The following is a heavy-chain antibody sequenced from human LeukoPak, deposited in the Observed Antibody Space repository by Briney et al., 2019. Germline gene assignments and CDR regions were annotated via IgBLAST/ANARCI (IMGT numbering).Heavy chain of an antibody. Sequence: PGGSPRPSSAASGFTVRNNHMSWVRQAPGKGLEWVSVIDSRDNTYHADSVKGRFPISRHTSKNTLYLQMNSLRAEDTAVYYCARESTPLRGAFDPWGPRPLHTVSS. V-gene: IGHV3-53*04. D-gene: IGHD5-24*01. J-gene: IGHJ5*02. CDR3: ARESTPLRGAFDP. CDR1: GFTVRNNH. CDR2: IDSRDNT.